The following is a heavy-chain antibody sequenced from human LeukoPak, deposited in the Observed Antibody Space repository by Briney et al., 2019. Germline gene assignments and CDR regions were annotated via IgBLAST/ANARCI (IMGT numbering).Heavy chain of an antibody. CDR1: GFTFSSYG. J-gene: IGHJ4*02. V-gene: IGHV3-30*02. CDR3: AKDAGRYSSSWYFVF. D-gene: IGHD6-13*01. Sequence: GGSLRLSCAASGFTFSSYGMHWVRLAPGKGLEWVAFIRYDGSNKYYADSVKGRFTISRDNSKNTLYLQMNSLRAEDTAVYYCAKDAGRYSSSWYFVFWGQGTLVTVSS. CDR2: IRYDGSNK.